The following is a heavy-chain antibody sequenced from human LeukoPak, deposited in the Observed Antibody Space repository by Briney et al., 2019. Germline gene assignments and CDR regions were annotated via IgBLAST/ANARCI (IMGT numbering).Heavy chain of an antibody. CDR3: ARGRSSMVRGYYYYYMDV. CDR1: GVSISSSNSY. V-gene: IGHV4-39*07. D-gene: IGHD3-10*01. Sequence: SETLSLTCTVSGVSISSSNSYWGWIRQPPGKGLEWIGEINHSGSTNYNPSLKSRVTISVDTSKNQFSLKLSSVTAADTAVYYCARGRSSMVRGYYYYYMDVWGKGTTVTISS. J-gene: IGHJ6*03. CDR2: INHSGST.